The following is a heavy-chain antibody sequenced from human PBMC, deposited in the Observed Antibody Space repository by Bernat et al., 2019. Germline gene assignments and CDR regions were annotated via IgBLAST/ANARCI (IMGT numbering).Heavy chain of an antibody. V-gene: IGHV1-18*01. J-gene: IGHJ4*02. Sequence: QVQLVQSGAEVKKPGASVKVSCKAYGYTFTSYGISWVRQAPGQGLEWMGWISAYNGNTNYAQKLQGRVTMTTDTSTSTAYMELRSLRSDDTAVYYCAMASIVVVPAAMGGWHYYDSSGYYSWEDYWRQGTLVTVSS. CDR1: GYTFTSYG. CDR2: ISAYNGNT. CDR3: AMASIVVVPAAMGGWHYYDSSGYYSWEDY. D-gene: IGHD3-22*01.